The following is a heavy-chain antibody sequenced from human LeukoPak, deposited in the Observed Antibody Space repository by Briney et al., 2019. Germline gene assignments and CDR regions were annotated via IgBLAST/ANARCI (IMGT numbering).Heavy chain of an antibody. D-gene: IGHD4-17*01. CDR1: GYTFTGYY. Sequence: GASVKVSCKASGYTFTGYYMHWVRQAPGQGLEWMGWLNPNTGVTNYAQKFQGRVTLTRDTSIITAYMELTRLRSDDTAVYYCARDRTTVTTGYYGMDVWGQGTTVTVSS. J-gene: IGHJ6*02. V-gene: IGHV1-2*02. CDR3: ARDRTTVTTGYYGMDV. CDR2: LNPNTGVT.